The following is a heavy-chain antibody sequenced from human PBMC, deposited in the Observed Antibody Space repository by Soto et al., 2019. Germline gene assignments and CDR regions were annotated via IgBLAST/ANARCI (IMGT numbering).Heavy chain of an antibody. CDR2: ISHSDHVI. CDR1: GFTFNDYY. D-gene: IGHD3-22*01. CDR3: ARFGHYYDNDNYWGVLDH. V-gene: IGHV3-11*01. Sequence: PVGSLRLSCVASGFTFNDYYMTWIRQAPVNGLEWISYISHSDHVIKYADSVKGRFTISRDNTKKSLYLQMNSLSADDTAMYFCARFGHYYDNDNYWGVLDHWGQGTLVTVSS. J-gene: IGHJ1*01.